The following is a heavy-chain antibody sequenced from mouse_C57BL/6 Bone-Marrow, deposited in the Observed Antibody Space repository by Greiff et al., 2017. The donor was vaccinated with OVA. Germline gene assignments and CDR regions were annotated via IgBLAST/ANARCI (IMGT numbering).Heavy chain of an antibody. D-gene: IGHD2-4*01. Sequence: EVQLVESEGGLVQPGSSMKLSCTASGFTFSDYYMAWVRQVPEKGLEWVANINYDGSSTYYLDSLKSRFIISRDNAKNILYLQMSSLKSEDTATYYCARGVITRDFDVWGTGTTGTVSS. J-gene: IGHJ1*03. CDR2: INYDGSST. V-gene: IGHV5-16*01. CDR1: GFTFSDYY. CDR3: ARGVITRDFDV.